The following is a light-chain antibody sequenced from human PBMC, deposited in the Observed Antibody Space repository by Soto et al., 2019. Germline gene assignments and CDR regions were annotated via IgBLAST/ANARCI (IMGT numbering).Light chain of an antibody. CDR2: DAS. CDR1: QGISKS. CDR3: QQYDDLPFT. J-gene: IGKJ4*01. V-gene: IGKV1-33*01. Sequence: DIQMTQSPSSLSASVGDRVTIAVQADQGISKSLSWYQQKPGMAPKLLIYDASNLETGVPSRFSGSGSGIDFTLTISSLQPEDFGRYYCQQYDDLPFTFGGGTKVDIK.